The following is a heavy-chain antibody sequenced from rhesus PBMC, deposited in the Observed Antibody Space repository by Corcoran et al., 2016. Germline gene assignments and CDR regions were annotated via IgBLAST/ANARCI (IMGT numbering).Heavy chain of an antibody. D-gene: IGHD6-25*01. V-gene: IGHV4-173*01. J-gene: IGHJ4*01. CDR1: GGSISSNW. Sequence: GPGLVKPSETLSLTCAVSGGSISSNWWSWIRQPPGKGLEWIGRISGRGGTTSYNPSLKIRVTISTDTSKNQLSLKLISVTAADTAVYYCARGVYSGIWKMDYWGQGVLVTVSS. CDR2: ISGRGGTT. CDR3: ARGVYSGIWKMDY.